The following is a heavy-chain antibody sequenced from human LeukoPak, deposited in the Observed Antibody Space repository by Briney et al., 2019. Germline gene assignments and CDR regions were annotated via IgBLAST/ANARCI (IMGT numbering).Heavy chain of an antibody. D-gene: IGHD3-22*01. CDR2: ISAYNGNT. J-gene: IGHJ4*02. Sequence: ASVKVSCKASGYTFTSYGISWVRQAPGQGLEWMGWISAYNGNTNYAQKLQGRVTMTTDTSTSTAYMELRSLRSEDTAVYYCARSSSGYYDFDYWGQGTLVTVSS. CDR3: ARSSSGYYDFDY. CDR1: GYTFTSYG. V-gene: IGHV1-18*01.